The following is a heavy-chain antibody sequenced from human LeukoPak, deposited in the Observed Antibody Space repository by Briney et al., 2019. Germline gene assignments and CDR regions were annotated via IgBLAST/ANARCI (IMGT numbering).Heavy chain of an antibody. CDR3: ARQRSRNYYDSSGYHHFDY. CDR1: GGSISSSSYY. CDR2: IYYSGST. J-gene: IGHJ4*02. V-gene: IGHV4-39*01. D-gene: IGHD3-22*01. Sequence: SETLSLTCTVSGGSISSSSYYWGWIRQPPGKGLEWIGSIYYSGSTYYNPSLKSRVTISVDTSKNQFSLKLSSVTAADTAVYYCARQRSRNYYDSSGYHHFDYWGQGTLVTVSS.